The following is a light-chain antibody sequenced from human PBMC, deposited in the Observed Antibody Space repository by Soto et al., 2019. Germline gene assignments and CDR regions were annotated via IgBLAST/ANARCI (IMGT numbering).Light chain of an antibody. J-gene: IGLJ1*01. V-gene: IGLV2-8*01. CDR1: SSDVGGYDY. Sequence: QSALTQPPSASGSPGQSVTISCTGTSSDVGGYDYVSWYQQHPGKAPKLMIYEVTKRPSGVPDRFSGSKSGNTASLTVSGLQAEDEADYYCSSSVGINIAYVFGTGTKLTVL. CDR3: SSSVGINIAYV. CDR2: EVT.